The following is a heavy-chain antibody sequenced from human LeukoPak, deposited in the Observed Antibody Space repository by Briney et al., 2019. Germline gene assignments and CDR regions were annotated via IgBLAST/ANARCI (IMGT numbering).Heavy chain of an antibody. D-gene: IGHD6-19*01. CDR2: ISGSGGST. CDR1: GFTCSSYA. V-gene: IGHV3-23*01. Sequence: ETGGSLRLSCAASGFTCSSYAMNWVRQAPGKGLEWVSTISGSGGSTYYADSVKGRFTISRDNSRNTLYLQMNSLRAEDTAVYYCAKAKTWLVFDYWGQGTLVTVSS. J-gene: IGHJ4*02. CDR3: AKAKTWLVFDY.